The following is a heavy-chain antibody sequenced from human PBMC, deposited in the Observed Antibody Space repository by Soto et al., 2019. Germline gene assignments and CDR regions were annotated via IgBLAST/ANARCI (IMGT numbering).Heavy chain of an antibody. D-gene: IGHD3-16*01. V-gene: IGHV1-46*01. J-gene: IGHJ4*02. CDR2: INPRADST. CDR3: ARDLRGGGDY. CDR1: GYTLSDAN. Sequence: QVQLVQSGAEVKKPGASVKVSCKASGYTLSDANINWVRQAPGQGPEWMGIINPRADSTNYAQKFQGRVALTRDTSTSTVYMELSSLRSEDTAGYYCARDLRGGGDYWGQGTLVTVSS.